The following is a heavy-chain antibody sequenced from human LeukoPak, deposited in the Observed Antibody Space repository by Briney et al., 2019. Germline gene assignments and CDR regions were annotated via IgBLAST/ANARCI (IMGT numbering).Heavy chain of an antibody. CDR2: IKGDGSEK. J-gene: IGHJ4*02. D-gene: IGHD6-19*01. CDR1: GFTISNYW. CDR3: VKQAGVY. V-gene: IGHV3-7*01. Sequence: GGSLRLSCAASGFTISNYWMTWVRQAPGKGLEWVANIKGDGSEKNYADSVRGRFTISRDNAKNSLYLQMNSLRAEDTAVYYCVKQAGVYWGQGTLVTVSS.